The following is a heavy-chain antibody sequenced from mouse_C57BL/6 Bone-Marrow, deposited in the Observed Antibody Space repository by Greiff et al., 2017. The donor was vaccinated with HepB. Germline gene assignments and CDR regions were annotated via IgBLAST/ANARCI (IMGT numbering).Heavy chain of an antibody. CDR3: ARSIYYYGSIFSWFAY. CDR2: IYPRSGNT. D-gene: IGHD1-1*01. J-gene: IGHJ3*01. Sequence: QVQLQQSGAELARPGASVKLSCKASGYTFTSYGISWVKQRTGQGLEWIGEIYPRSGNTYYNEKFKGKATLTADKSSSTAYMELCSLTSEDSAVYFCARSIYYYGSIFSWFAYWGQGTLVTVSA. V-gene: IGHV1-81*01. CDR1: GYTFTSYG.